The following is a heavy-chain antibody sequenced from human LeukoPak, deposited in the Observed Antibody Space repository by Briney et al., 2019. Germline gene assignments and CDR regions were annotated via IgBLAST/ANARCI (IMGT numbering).Heavy chain of an antibody. CDR1: GFTFSTSA. CDR2: ISGRAGGT. Sequence: GSLRLSCAASGFTFSTSAMTWVRQAPGKGLEWVSDISGRAGGTNYADSVKGRFTIARDNTKSMLYLQMDSLRADDTALYYCAKGRSPIDYWGQGTLVTVSS. D-gene: IGHD4-17*01. J-gene: IGHJ4*02. V-gene: IGHV3-23*01. CDR3: AKGRSPIDY.